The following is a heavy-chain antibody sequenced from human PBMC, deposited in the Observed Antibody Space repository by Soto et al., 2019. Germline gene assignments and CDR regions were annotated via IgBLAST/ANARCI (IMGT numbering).Heavy chain of an antibody. J-gene: IGHJ6*02. Sequence: QVQLVESGGGVVQPARSLRLSCAASGFAFNSYAMHWIRQAPGKGLEWVAVISFNGTNKYYADSVKGRFTISRDNSKNTLYLQISSLRAEDTANYYCARVDYWYSTEISYYYRYGMDVWGQGTTVTVSS. CDR1: GFAFNSYA. D-gene: IGHD4-17*01. CDR2: ISFNGTNK. V-gene: IGHV3-30-3*01. CDR3: ARVDYWYSTEISYYYRYGMDV.